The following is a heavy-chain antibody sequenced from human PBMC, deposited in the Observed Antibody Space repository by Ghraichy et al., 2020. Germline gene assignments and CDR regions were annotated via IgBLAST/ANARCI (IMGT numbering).Heavy chain of an antibody. CDR1: GVSISTYS. CDR2: FFGGGST. Sequence: SETLSLTCTVSGVSISTYSWSWLRQPPGKGLEWVGHFFGGGSTNYNPSLKSRVTISVDKFKNHLSLKMTSVTAADTAVYYCARDWGSSSSGELGPWGQGTLVTVAS. J-gene: IGHJ5*02. V-gene: IGHV4-59*01. CDR3: ARDWGSSSSGELGP. D-gene: IGHD2-2*01.